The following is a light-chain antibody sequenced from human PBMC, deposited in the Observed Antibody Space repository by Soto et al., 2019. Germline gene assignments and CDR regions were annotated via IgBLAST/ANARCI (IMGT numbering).Light chain of an antibody. CDR3: CSYAGSSLRV. Sequence: QSALTQPASVSGSPGQSITISCTGTSSDIGSYNLVSWYQQHPGKAPKLMIYEDNKRPSGVSNRFSGSKSGNTASLTISGLQAEDEADYYCCSYAGSSLRVFGGGTKVTVL. CDR1: SSDIGSYNL. V-gene: IGLV2-23*01. CDR2: EDN. J-gene: IGLJ3*02.